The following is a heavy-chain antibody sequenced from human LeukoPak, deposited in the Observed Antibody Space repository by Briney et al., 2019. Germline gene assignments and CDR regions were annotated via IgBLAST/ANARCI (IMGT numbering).Heavy chain of an antibody. D-gene: IGHD3-3*02. CDR3: ASGQFWSGYYGPVRFDY. J-gene: IGHJ4*02. CDR2: INHSGST. V-gene: IGHV4-34*01. CDR1: GGSFSGYY. Sequence: SETLSLTCAVDGGSFSGYYWSWIRQPPGKGLEWNGEINHSGSTNYNPSLKSRVTISVDTSKTQFSLTLSCVTAADTAVYDCASGQFWSGYYGPVRFDYWGQGTLVTVSS.